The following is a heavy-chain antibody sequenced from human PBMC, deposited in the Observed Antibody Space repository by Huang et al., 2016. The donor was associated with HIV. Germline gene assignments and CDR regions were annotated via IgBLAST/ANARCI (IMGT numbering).Heavy chain of an antibody. CDR1: GGTFGSYD. Sequence: QVQLVQSGAEVKKPGSSVKVSCKASGGTFGSYDISWVRQAPGQGLEWMGRIIPIFDTVNYAQKFQGRVRITADASTSTAYMELTSLRSEDTAVYYCARDLTGTRAAAAGIRGDAFDVWGQGTLVTVSS. D-gene: IGHD6-13*01. CDR3: ARDLTGTRAAAAGIRGDAFDV. J-gene: IGHJ3*01. V-gene: IGHV1-69*13. CDR2: IIPIFDTV.